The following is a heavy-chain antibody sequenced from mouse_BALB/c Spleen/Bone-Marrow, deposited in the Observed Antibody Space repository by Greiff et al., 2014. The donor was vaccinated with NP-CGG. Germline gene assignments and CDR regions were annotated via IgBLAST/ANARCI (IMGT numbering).Heavy chain of an antibody. CDR2: IYPGSGST. Sequence: LQQSGSELVRPGVSVKLSCKASGYTFTSYWMHWVKQRHGQGLEWIGNIYPGSGSTNYDEKFKSKGTLTVDTSPSTAYMHLSSLTSEDSAVYYCTRGDGNYWYFDVWGAGTTVTVSS. CDR3: TRGDGNYWYFDV. V-gene: IGHV1S22*01. J-gene: IGHJ1*01. CDR1: GYTFTSYW. D-gene: IGHD2-1*01.